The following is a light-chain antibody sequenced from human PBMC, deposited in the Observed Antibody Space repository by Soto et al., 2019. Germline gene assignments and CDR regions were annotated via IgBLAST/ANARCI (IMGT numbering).Light chain of an antibody. CDR2: DAS. Sequence: DLQMTQSPSSLSASVGDRVTITCQASQDITSYLNWYQHKPGKAPKLLIYDASFLEAGVPPRFSGSGSGTDFTLTISSLQPEDVATYYCQHCDYLPIFGPGTTVDFK. J-gene: IGKJ3*01. CDR3: QHCDYLPI. V-gene: IGKV1-33*01. CDR1: QDITSY.